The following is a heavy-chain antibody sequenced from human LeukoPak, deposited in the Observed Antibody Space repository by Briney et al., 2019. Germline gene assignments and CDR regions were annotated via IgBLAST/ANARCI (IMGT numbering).Heavy chain of an antibody. D-gene: IGHD5-12*01. CDR2: VNESGST. J-gene: IGHJ4*02. CDR3: ARLQTYSGYEDFDH. CDR1: GGSFSGYY. V-gene: IGHV4-34*01. Sequence: PSETLSLTCAVYGGSFSGYYWSWIRQPPGKGLEWIGEVNESGSTNYNPSLKSRVTISVDTSKNQFSLRLSSVTAADTAVYYCARLQTYSGYEDFDHWGQGTLVTVSS.